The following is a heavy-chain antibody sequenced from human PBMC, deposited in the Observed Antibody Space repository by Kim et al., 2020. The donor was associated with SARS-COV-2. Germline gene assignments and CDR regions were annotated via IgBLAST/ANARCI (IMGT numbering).Heavy chain of an antibody. CDR1: GGSFSSSCYY. J-gene: IGHJ4*02. CDR2: IFYSGNT. CDR3: GRRSGGRRLDY. D-gene: IGHD3-10*01. Sequence: SETLSLTCTVSGGSFSSSCYYWGWIRQPPRKGLEWVGSIFYSGNTYYTPTLQIRVSISLDTSKNYLSLRLISVTAADTAVCECGRRSGGRRLDYWGQGTL. V-gene: IGHV4-39*02.